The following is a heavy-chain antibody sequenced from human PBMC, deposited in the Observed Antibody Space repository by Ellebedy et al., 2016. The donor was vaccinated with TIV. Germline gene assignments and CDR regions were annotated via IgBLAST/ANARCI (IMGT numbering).Heavy chain of an antibody. CDR1: GFTFSSEY. CDR3: ARTLIHRYYYGMDV. V-gene: IGHV3-30-3*01. Sequence: GESLKISCAASGFTFSSEYMSWVRQAPGKGLEWVAAISYDGSNKYYADSVKGRFTISRDNAKNSLYLQMNSLRAEDTAVYYCARTLIHRYYYGMDVWGQGTTVTVSS. J-gene: IGHJ6*02. D-gene: IGHD2-8*01. CDR2: ISYDGSNK.